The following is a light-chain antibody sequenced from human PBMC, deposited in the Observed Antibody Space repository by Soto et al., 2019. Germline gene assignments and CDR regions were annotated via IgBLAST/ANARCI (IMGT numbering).Light chain of an antibody. V-gene: IGKV1-5*03. J-gene: IGKJ4*01. CDR3: QQYKSYSELS. CDR1: QNINSW. CDR2: KTS. Sequence: DIQMTQSPSTLSASVGDRVTITCRASQNINSWLAWYQQKPGKAPKLLIYKTSNLESGVPSRFSGSGSGTEFTLTISCLQPDDFATYYCQQYKSYSELSFGGGTRVEIK.